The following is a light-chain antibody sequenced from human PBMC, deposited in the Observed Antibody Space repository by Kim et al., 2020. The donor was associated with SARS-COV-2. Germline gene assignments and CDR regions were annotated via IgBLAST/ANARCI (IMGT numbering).Light chain of an antibody. CDR2: DNK. J-gene: IGLJ2*01. V-gene: IGLV1-51*01. Sequence: GQKVTISCSGSSSNIGNNYVSWYQQLPGTAPKLLIYDNKKRPSGIPDRFSGSKSGTSATLGITGLQTGDEADYYCGTWDSSLSAVVFGGGTK. CDR3: GTWDSSLSAVV. CDR1: SSNIGNNY.